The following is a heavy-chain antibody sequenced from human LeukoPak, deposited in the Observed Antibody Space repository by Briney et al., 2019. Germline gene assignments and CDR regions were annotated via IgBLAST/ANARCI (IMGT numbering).Heavy chain of an antibody. V-gene: IGHV3-7*01. J-gene: IGHJ3*02. D-gene: IGHD3-22*01. CDR1: GFTSSSYW. CDR3: ARDRYYDSSGYYWVGPFDI. Sequence: GGSLRLSCAASGFTSSSYWMSWVRQAPGKGLEWVANIKQDGSGKYYVDSVKGRFAISRDSAKNSLYLQMNSLGAEDTAVYYCARDRYYDSSGYYWVGPFDIWGQGTMVTVSS. CDR2: IKQDGSGK.